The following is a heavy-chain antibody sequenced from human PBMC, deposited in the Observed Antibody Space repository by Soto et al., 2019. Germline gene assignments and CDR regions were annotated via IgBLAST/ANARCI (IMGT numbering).Heavy chain of an antibody. Sequence: EVQLVESGGGLVQPGRSLRLSCAASGFTFDDYAMHWVRQAPGKGLEWVSGISWNSGSIGYADSVKGRFTISRANAKNSLYLQMNSLRADDTALYYCATVTGSLRRGLVVDWGQGTLVTVS. D-gene: IGHD4-17*01. CDR3: ATVTGSLRRGLVVD. CDR2: ISWNSGSI. J-gene: IGHJ4*02. V-gene: IGHV3-9*01. CDR1: GFTFDDYA.